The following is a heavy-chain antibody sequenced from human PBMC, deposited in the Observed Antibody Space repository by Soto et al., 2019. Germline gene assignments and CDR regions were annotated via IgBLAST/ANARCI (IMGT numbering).Heavy chain of an antibody. CDR1: GFTFSNYS. V-gene: IGHV3-23*01. D-gene: IGHD1-26*01. CDR2: FGVGGNYI. J-gene: IGHJ4*02. CDR3: AKDAISGKKVWESFDY. Sequence: GGSLRLSCAASGFTFSNYSINWVRQAPWKGLEWVSGFGVGGNYIYYADSVKGRFTISRDNSKNTLYLQMNSLRAEDTAVYYCAKDAISGKKVWESFDYSGQGTPVTVCS.